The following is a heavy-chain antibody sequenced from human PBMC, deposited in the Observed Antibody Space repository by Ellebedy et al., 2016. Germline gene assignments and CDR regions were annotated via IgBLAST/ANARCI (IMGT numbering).Heavy chain of an antibody. J-gene: IGHJ4*02. D-gene: IGHD3-10*01. Sequence: GESLKISXKTSGYSLNTYWIGWVRQMPGKGLEWMGMIYRGDSETRYNPSFEGQVTLSLDTSNNTAHLHWSSLKASDTALYFCSSGSYPGFDFWGQGTLVTVSS. CDR2: IYRGDSET. CDR1: GYSLNTYW. V-gene: IGHV5-51*01. CDR3: SSGSYPGFDF.